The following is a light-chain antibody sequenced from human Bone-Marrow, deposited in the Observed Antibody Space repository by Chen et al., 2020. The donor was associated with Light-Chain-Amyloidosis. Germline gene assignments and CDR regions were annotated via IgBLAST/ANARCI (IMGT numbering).Light chain of an antibody. J-gene: IGKJ5*01. CDR1: QSFSSGY. Sequence: EIVLTQSPGTLSLSPGERPTLSCRASQSFSSGYLAWYPQKPGQAPTLLIYGASSRTTGIPDRFSGSGSGTDFTRTISRLEPEDFAVYYCQQYGSSGITFGQGTRLEIK. V-gene: IGKV3-20*01. CDR3: QQYGSSGIT. CDR2: GAS.